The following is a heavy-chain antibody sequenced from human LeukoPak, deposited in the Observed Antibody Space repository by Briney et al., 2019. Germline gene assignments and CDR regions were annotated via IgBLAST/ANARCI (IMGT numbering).Heavy chain of an antibody. D-gene: IGHD4-17*01. Sequence: GGSLRLSCAASGFTFSSYAMHWVRQAPGKGLEWVAVISYDGSNKYYADSVKGRFTISRDNSKNTLYLQMDSLRAEDKAVYYCARSYGASNFYYYIDVWGKGTTVTISS. J-gene: IGHJ6*03. CDR2: ISYDGSNK. CDR1: GFTFSSYA. V-gene: IGHV3-30*03. CDR3: ARSYGASNFYYYIDV.